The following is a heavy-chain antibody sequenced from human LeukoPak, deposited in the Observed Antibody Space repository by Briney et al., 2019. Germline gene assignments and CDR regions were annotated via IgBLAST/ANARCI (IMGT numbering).Heavy chain of an antibody. CDR3: ARGVTMVRGVIEGYYFDY. Sequence: ASVKVSCKASGGTFSSYAISWVRQAPGQGLEWMGGIIPIFGTANYAQKFQGRVTITADKSTSTAYMELSSLRSEDTAVYYCARGVTMVRGVIEGYYFDYWGQGTLVTVSS. CDR2: IIPIFGTA. D-gene: IGHD3-10*01. CDR1: GGTFSSYA. V-gene: IGHV1-69*06. J-gene: IGHJ4*02.